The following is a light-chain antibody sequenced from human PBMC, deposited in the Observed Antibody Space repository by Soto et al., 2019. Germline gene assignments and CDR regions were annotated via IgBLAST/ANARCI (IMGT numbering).Light chain of an antibody. CDR1: QSISRN. CDR2: DAS. J-gene: IGKJ1*01. V-gene: IGKV3-15*01. Sequence: EIVMTQSPATLSVSPGERATLSCRASQSISRNLAWYQQKPGQTPRLLIYDASTRATGIPARFSGSGSGTEFTLTISSLRSEDFAVYYCQQYNNWWTFGQGTKVEIK. CDR3: QQYNNWWT.